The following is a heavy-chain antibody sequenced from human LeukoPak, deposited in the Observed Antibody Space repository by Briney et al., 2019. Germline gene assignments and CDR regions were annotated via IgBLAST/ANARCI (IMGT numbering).Heavy chain of an antibody. V-gene: IGHV6-1*01. CDR2: TYYRSKWYN. CDR3: ARDGTMVTPADPAFDY. Sequence: SQTLSLTCAISGDSFSSNSAAWNWIRQSPSRGLEWLGRTYYRSKWYNDYAVSVKSRITINPDTPKNQFSLQLNSVTPEDTAVYYCARDGTMVTPADPAFDYWGQGTLVTVSS. J-gene: IGHJ4*02. D-gene: IGHD4-17*01. CDR1: GDSFSSNSAA.